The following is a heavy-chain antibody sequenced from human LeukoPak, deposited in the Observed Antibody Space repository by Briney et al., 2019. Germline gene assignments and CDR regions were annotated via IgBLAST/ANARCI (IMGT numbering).Heavy chain of an antibody. CDR2: IYVSGNS. CDR1: NGSINEHY. J-gene: IGHJ6*03. V-gene: IGHV4-4*07. D-gene: IGHD3/OR15-3a*01. CDR3: ARVGGLSAYYYYMDV. Sequence: PSETLSLTCTVSNGSINEHYWSWVRQTAGKGLEWIERIYVSGNSNYNPSLKSRVTMSVEESKNQISLKLRSVTAADTAVYYCARVGGLSAYYYYMDVWGKGTTVTVS.